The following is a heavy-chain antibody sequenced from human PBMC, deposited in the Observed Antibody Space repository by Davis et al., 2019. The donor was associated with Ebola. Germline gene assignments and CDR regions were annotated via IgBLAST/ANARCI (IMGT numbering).Heavy chain of an antibody. CDR2: INPNSGGT. Sequence: ASVKVSCKASGYTFTGYYMHWVRQAPGQGLAWMGWINPNSGGTNYAQKFQGWVTMTRDTSISTAYMELSRLRSDDTAVYYCARDQGQYYYDSSGYIGHNWFDPWGQGTLVTVSS. CDR3: ARDQGQYYYDSSGYIGHNWFDP. V-gene: IGHV1-2*04. D-gene: IGHD3-22*01. CDR1: GYTFTGYY. J-gene: IGHJ5*02.